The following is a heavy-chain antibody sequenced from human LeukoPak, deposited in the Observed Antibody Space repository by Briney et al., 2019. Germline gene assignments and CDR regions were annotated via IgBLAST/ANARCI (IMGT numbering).Heavy chain of an antibody. D-gene: IGHD3-10*01. V-gene: IGHV4-34*08. Sequence: GSLRLSCAASGFIVSSDYMTWVRQAPGKGLEWIGEINHSGSTNYNPSLKSRVTISVDTSKNQFSLKLSSVTAADTAVYYCATRAGVSLNWFDPWGQGTLVTVSS. CDR3: ATRAGVSLNWFDP. J-gene: IGHJ5*02. CDR1: GFIVSSDY. CDR2: INHSGST.